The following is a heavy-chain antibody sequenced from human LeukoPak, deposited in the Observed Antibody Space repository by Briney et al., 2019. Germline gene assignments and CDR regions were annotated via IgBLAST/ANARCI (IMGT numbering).Heavy chain of an antibody. CDR3: VRGRVYCSGGSCSNWFDP. CDR1: GYTFTSYA. CDR2: INPNSGGT. D-gene: IGHD2-15*01. V-gene: IGHV1-2*02. J-gene: IGHJ5*02. Sequence: GASVKVSCKASGYTFTSYAMHWVRQAPGKRLEWMGWINPNSGGTNYAQKFQGRVTMTRDTSISTAYMELSRLRSDDTAVYYCVRGRVYCSGGSCSNWFDPWGQGTLVTVSS.